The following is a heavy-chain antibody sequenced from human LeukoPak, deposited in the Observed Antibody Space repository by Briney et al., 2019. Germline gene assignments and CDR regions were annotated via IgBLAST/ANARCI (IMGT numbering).Heavy chain of an antibody. CDR3: ASSSSFRDAFDI. CDR2: IYHSGST. J-gene: IGHJ3*02. CDR1: GYSISSGYY. V-gene: IGHV4-38-2*02. D-gene: IGHD6-6*01. Sequence: PSETLSLTCTVSGYSISSGYYWGWIRQPPGKGLEWIGSIYHSGSTNYNPSLKSRVTISVDTSKNQFSLKLSSVTAADTAVYYCASSSSFRDAFDIWGQGTMVTVSS.